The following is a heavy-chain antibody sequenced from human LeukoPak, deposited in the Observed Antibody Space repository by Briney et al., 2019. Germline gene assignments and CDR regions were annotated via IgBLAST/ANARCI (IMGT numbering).Heavy chain of an antibody. CDR2: ITSDGSVT. V-gene: IGHV3-74*01. D-gene: IGHD3-10*01. Sequence: PGGSLRLSCAASGFAFSNYWMHWVRQDPGKGMVWVSRITSDGSVTTYADSVKGRFTISRGNAKNSLYLQMNSLRAEDTAVYYCARAGVLWFGESKFDYWGQGTQVTVSS. CDR3: ARAGVLWFGESKFDY. CDR1: GFAFSNYW. J-gene: IGHJ4*02.